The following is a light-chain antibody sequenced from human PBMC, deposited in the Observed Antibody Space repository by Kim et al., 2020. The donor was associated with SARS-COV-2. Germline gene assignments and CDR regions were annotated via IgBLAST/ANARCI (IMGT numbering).Light chain of an antibody. CDR3: AAWDDSLSGYV. Sequence: GKRVTISCSGSSSNCVSNFVYWYQQLPGTAPKLLIYSNNQRPSGVPDRFSGSKSGTSASLAISGLRSEDEADYYCAAWDDSLSGYVFGTGTKVTVL. CDR1: SSNCVSNF. V-gene: IGLV1-47*02. CDR2: SNN. J-gene: IGLJ1*01.